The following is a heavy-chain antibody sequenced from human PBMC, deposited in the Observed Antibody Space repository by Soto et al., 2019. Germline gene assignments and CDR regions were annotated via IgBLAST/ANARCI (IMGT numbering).Heavy chain of an antibody. J-gene: IGHJ6*03. D-gene: IGHD3-3*01. Sequence: GGSLRLSCAASGFTFSDYYMSWIRQAPGKGLEWVSYISSSGSTIYYADSVKGRFTISRDNAKNSLYLQMNSLRAEDTAVYYCARETSSYDFWSGYPSRDYYYMDVWGKGTTVTVSS. CDR1: GFTFSDYY. CDR2: ISSSGSTI. V-gene: IGHV3-11*01. CDR3: ARETSSYDFWSGYPSRDYYYMDV.